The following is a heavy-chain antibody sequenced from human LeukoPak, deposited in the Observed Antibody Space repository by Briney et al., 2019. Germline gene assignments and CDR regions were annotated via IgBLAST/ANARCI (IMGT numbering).Heavy chain of an antibody. Sequence: GGSLRLSCAASGFVFSSYAMSWVRQAPGKGLEWVSDISGSGATTSFAASVKGRFTISRDNSKNTLYLQMNNLRAEDTAVYYCAKVRGLYYYYGMDVWGQGTTVTVSS. J-gene: IGHJ6*02. V-gene: IGHV3-23*01. CDR3: AKVRGLYYYYGMDV. D-gene: IGHD3/OR15-3a*01. CDR2: ISGSGATT. CDR1: GFVFSSYA.